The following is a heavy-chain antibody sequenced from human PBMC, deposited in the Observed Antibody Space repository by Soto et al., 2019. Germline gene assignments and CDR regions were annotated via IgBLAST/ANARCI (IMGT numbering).Heavy chain of an antibody. CDR1: GYRFTNYW. D-gene: IGHD3-22*01. J-gene: IGHJ4*02. CDR3: VRHIGAYYDNNGYPYFDY. Sequence: GESLKISCEASGYRFTNYWIGWVRQMPGKGLEWMEIIYPDDSDIRYNPSFQGQVTISADKSISTAYLQWSSLKASDTAMYYCVRHIGAYYDNNGYPYFDYWGQGTRVTVSS. CDR2: IYPDDSDI. V-gene: IGHV5-51*01.